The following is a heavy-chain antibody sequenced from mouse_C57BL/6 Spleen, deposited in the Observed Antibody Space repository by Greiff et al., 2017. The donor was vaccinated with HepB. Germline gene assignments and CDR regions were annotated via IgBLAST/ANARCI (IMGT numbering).Heavy chain of an antibody. CDR3: TDHYYAMDY. CDR1: GFTFSNYW. V-gene: IGHV6-3*01. J-gene: IGHJ4*01. Sequence: EVKLQESGGGLVQPGGSMKLSCVASGFTFSNYWMNWVRQSPEKGLEWVAQIRLKSDNYATHYAESVKGRFTISRDDSKSSVYLQMNNLRAEDTGIYYVTDHYYAMDYWGQGTSVTVSS. CDR2: IRLKSDNYAT.